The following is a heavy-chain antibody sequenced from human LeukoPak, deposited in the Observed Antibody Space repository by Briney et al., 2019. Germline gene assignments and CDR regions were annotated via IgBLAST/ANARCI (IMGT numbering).Heavy chain of an antibody. J-gene: IGHJ6*02. CDR3: ARGDIVVMVAAYGLDV. Sequence: AAVTVSCKASGYTFTSYFIYWVRQAPGQGVEWMGIINPSGGSTNYAQKFQGRVTMTRDTSTGTVYMALSSLRSEDTAVYYCARGDIVVMVAAYGLDVWGQGTTVTVPS. V-gene: IGHV1-46*01. CDR1: GYTFTSYF. CDR2: INPSGGST. D-gene: IGHD2-15*01.